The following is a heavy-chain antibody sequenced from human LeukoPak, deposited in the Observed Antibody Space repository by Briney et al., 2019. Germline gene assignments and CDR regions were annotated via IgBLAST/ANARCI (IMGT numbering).Heavy chain of an antibody. CDR3: ARPTDYGDAFDI. J-gene: IGHJ3*02. CDR2: MYYSGIT. Sequence: SETLSLTCTVSGGSIGSSYWSWLRQPPGKRLEWIGYMYYSGITNYNPSLKSRVTISVDTSKNQFSLKLSSVTAADTAVYYCARPTDYGDAFDIWGQGTIVTVSS. CDR1: GGSIGSSY. D-gene: IGHD4-17*01. V-gene: IGHV4-59*08.